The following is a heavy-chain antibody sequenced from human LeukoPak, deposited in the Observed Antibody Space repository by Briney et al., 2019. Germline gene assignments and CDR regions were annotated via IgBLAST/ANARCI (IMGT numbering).Heavy chain of an antibody. Sequence: PSETLSLTCAVYGGSFSGYYWSWIRQPPGKGLEWIGEINHSGSTNYNPSLKSRVTISVDTSKNQFSLKLSSVTAVDTAVYYCARDVYYDFWSGYSLFNWFDPWGQGTLVTVSS. V-gene: IGHV4-34*01. CDR1: GGSFSGYY. J-gene: IGHJ5*02. CDR2: INHSGST. CDR3: ARDVYYDFWSGYSLFNWFDP. D-gene: IGHD3-3*01.